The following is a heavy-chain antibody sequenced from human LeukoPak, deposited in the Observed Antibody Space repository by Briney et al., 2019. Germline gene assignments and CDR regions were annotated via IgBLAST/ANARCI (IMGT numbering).Heavy chain of an antibody. Sequence: TSETLSLTCAVYGGSFSGYYWSWIRQPPGKGLEWIGEINHSGSTNYNPSLKSRVTISVDTSKNQFSLKLTSVTAADTAVYYCARVDGSCSGGSCPSGNWFDPWGQGTLVTVSS. J-gene: IGHJ5*02. CDR3: ARVDGSCSGGSCPSGNWFDP. CDR2: INHSGST. V-gene: IGHV4-34*01. D-gene: IGHD2-15*01. CDR1: GGSFSGYY.